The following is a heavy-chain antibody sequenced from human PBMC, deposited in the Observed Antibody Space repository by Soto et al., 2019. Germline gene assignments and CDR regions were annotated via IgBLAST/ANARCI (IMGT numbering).Heavy chain of an antibody. CDR1: GGSMTSYY. CDR3: ARRIIALEIFDY. CDR2: IYYTGNT. J-gene: IGHJ4*02. V-gene: IGHV4-59*08. D-gene: IGHD3-10*01. Sequence: SETLSLTCTVAGGSMTSYYWSWIRQPPGKGLEWIGFIYYTGNTKYNASLKSRVTISVDTSKNLFSLKLKSVTAADTAVYYCARRIIALEIFDYWGQGTVVTVSS.